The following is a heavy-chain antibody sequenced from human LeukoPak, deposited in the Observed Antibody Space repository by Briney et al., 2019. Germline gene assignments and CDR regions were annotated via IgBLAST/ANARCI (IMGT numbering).Heavy chain of an antibody. CDR2: IIPIFGTA. Sequence: SVKDSCKASGGTVSSYASSWVRQAPGQGLEWMGGIIPIFGTANYAQKFQGRVTITTDESTSTAYMELSSLRSEDTAVYYCASTYDSSGYYYMDAFDIWGQGTMVTVAS. CDR3: ASTYDSSGYYYMDAFDI. D-gene: IGHD3-22*01. V-gene: IGHV1-69*05. CDR1: GGTVSSYA. J-gene: IGHJ3*02.